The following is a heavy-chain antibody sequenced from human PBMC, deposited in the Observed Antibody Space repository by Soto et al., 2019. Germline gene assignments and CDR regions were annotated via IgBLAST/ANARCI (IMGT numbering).Heavy chain of an antibody. CDR2: INHSGST. D-gene: IGHD3-10*01. CDR3: TREGVNHYYYYGMDV. Sequence: SETLSLTSAVYAGSFSCYYWSWIRQPPGKGLEWIGEINHSGSTNYNPSLKSRVTISVDTSKNQFSLKLSSVTAADTAVYYCTREGVNHYYYYGMDVWGQGTTVT. CDR1: AGSFSCYY. J-gene: IGHJ6*02. V-gene: IGHV4-34*01.